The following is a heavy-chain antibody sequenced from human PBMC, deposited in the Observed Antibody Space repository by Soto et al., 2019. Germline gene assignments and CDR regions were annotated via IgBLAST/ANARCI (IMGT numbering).Heavy chain of an antibody. J-gene: IGHJ4*02. CDR1: GVSINSGDYY. V-gene: IGHV4-30-4*01. CDR3: ARCPHVFWRGLGYFDY. D-gene: IGHD3-3*01. CDR2: IYYDGST. Sequence: QVQLQESGPGLVKPSQTLSLTCSVSGVSINSGDYYCNWIRQTPGKGLEWIGYIYYDGSTYYNPSLDGRCTTLMDTSESQFALKLSSVTAADTAVYYCARCPHVFWRGLGYFDYWGQGTLVTVSS.